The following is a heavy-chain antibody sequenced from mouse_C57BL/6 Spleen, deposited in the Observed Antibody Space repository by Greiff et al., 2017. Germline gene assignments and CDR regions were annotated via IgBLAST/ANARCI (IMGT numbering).Heavy chain of an antibody. CDR2: IYPGDGDT. CDR3: AVIYYGNPFDY. Sequence: QVQLKESGPELVKPGASVKISCKASGYAFSSSWMNWVKQRPGKGLEWIGRIYPGDGDTNYNGKFKGKATLTADKSSSTAYMQLSSLTSEDSAVYCCAVIYYGNPFDYWGQGTTLTVSS. J-gene: IGHJ2*01. D-gene: IGHD2-1*01. CDR1: GYAFSSSW. V-gene: IGHV1-82*01.